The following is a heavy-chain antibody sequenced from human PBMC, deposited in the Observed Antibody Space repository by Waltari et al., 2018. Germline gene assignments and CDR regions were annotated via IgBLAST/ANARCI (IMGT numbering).Heavy chain of an antibody. V-gene: IGHV3-53*02. CDR1: GFTVSSNY. CDR3: ARGHGAGSSEEDY. Sequence: EVQLVETGGGLIQPGGSLRLSCAASGFTVSSNYMSWVRQAPGKGLGWVSVIYSGGSTYYADSVKGRFTISRDNSKNTLYLQMNSLRAEDTAVYYCARGHGAGSSEEDYWGQGTLVTVSS. CDR2: IYSGGST. D-gene: IGHD6-6*01. J-gene: IGHJ4*02.